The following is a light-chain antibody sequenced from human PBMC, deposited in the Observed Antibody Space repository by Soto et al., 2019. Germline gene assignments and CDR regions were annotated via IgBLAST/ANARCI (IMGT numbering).Light chain of an antibody. CDR1: SSNIGAGYD. CDR2: GNS. J-gene: IGLJ1*01. V-gene: IGLV1-40*01. CDR3: QSYDSSLSEVV. Sequence: QSVLTQPPSVSGAPGQRVTNSCTGSSSNIGAGYDVHWYQQLPGTAPKLLIYGNSNRPSGVPDRFSGSKSGTSASLAITGLQAEDEADYYCQSYDSSLSEVVFGTGTKLTVL.